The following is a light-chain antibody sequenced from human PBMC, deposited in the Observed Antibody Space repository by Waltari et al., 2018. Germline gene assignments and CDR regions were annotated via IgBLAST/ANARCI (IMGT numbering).Light chain of an antibody. CDR1: ASNIGGNL. CDR3: ASWDDSLNGHWV. J-gene: IGLJ3*02. CDR2: RSD. V-gene: IGLV1-44*01. Sequence: QSVLTQPPSASGTTGQRVTISCSGSASNIGGNLVNWYQQLPGQAPKLLIYRSDQGPSGVPERFSASKNGTSASLAISGLQSEDEADYVCASWDDSLNGHWVFGGGTKVTVL.